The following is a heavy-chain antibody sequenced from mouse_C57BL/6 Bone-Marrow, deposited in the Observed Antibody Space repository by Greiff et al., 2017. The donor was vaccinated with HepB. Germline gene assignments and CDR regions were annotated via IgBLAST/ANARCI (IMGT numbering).Heavy chain of an antibody. V-gene: IGHV1-4*01. J-gene: IGHJ4*01. Sequence: QVQLQQSGAELARPGASVKMSCKASGYTFTSYTMHWVKQSPGQGLEWIGYINPSSGYTKYNQKFKDKATLTADKSSSTAYMQLSSLTSEDSAVYYCARGGAMDYWGQGTSVTVSS. CDR2: INPSSGYT. CDR3: ARGGAMDY. CDR1: GYTFTSYT.